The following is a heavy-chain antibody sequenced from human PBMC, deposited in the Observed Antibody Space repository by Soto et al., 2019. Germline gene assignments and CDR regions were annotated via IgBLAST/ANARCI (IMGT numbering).Heavy chain of an antibody. V-gene: IGHV1-2*04. CDR3: ATGSGYSSSWYAFDI. Sequence: ASVKVSCKASGYTFTGYYMHWVRQAPGQGLEWMGWINPNSGGTNYAQKFQGWVTMTRDTSISTAYMELSRLRSDDTAVYYCATGSGYSSSWYAFDIWGQGTMVTVSS. CDR1: GYTFTGYY. CDR2: INPNSGGT. J-gene: IGHJ3*02. D-gene: IGHD6-13*01.